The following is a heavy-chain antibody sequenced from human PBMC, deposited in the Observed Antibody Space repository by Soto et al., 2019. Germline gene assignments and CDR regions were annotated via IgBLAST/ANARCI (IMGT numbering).Heavy chain of an antibody. CDR1: GFTFSSYA. Sequence: EVQLLESGGGLVQPGGSLRLSCAASGFTFSSYAMSWVRQAPGKGLEWVSAISGSGGSTYYADSVKGRFTISRDNSKNTLYLQMNSLRAEDTAVYYCAKDGVSYNWNDGLGHGFDYWGQGTLVTVSS. CDR2: ISGSGGST. D-gene: IGHD1-20*01. CDR3: AKDGVSYNWNDGLGHGFDY. V-gene: IGHV3-23*01. J-gene: IGHJ4*02.